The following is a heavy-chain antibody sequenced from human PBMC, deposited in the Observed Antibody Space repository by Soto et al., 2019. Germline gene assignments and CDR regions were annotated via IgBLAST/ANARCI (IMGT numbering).Heavy chain of an antibody. D-gene: IGHD3-22*01. CDR1: GFTFSSYW. CDR3: ARDRSSGLDY. Sequence: EVQLVESGGGLVQPGGSLRLSCAASGFTFSSYWMHWVRQAPGKGLVWVSRINSDGSSTSYADSVKCRVTISRDNAKITLYRQMTSLRAEDTAVYYCARDRSSGLDYWGQGTLVTVSS. V-gene: IGHV3-74*01. J-gene: IGHJ4*02. CDR2: INSDGSST.